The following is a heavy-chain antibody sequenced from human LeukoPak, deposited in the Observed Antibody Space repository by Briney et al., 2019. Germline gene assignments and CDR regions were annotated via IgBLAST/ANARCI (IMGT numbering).Heavy chain of an antibody. CDR3: ASCRRASRRAFGYYYYMDV. J-gene: IGHJ6*03. CDR1: GGTFSSYA. Sequence: ASVKVSCKASGGTFSSYAISWVRQAPGQGLEWMGGIIPIFGTANYAQKFQGRVTVTTDESTSTAYMELSSLRSEDTAVYYCASCRRASRRAFGYYYYMDVWGKGTTVTVSS. V-gene: IGHV1-69*05. CDR2: IIPIFGTA. D-gene: IGHD3-3*01.